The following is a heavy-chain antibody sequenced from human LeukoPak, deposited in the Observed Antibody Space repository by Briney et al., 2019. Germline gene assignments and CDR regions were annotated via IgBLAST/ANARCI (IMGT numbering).Heavy chain of an antibody. CDR1: GGSFSGYY. V-gene: IGHV4-34*01. CDR3: ARGGLYSSGWYEDY. CDR2: INHSGST. D-gene: IGHD6-19*01. Sequence: PSETLSLTCAVYGGSFSGYYWSWIRQPPGKGLEWIGEINHSGSTNYNPPLKSRVTISVDTSKNQFSLKLSSVTAADTAVYYCARGGLYSSGWYEDYWGQGTLVTVSS. J-gene: IGHJ4*02.